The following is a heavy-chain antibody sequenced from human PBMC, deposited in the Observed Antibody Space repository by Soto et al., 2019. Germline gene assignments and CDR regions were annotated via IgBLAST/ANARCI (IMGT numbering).Heavy chain of an antibody. CDR3: AKFPTIRYY. CDR2: ISFVGDNT. CDR1: GFTFSSYA. Sequence: PGGSLRLSCATSGFTFSSYAMSWVRQAPGKGLEWVSSISFVGDNTYYADSVKGRFTISRDNSKNTLYLQMNSLRAEDTAVYYCAKFPTIRYYWGQGTLVTVSS. J-gene: IGHJ4*02. V-gene: IGHV3-23*01. D-gene: IGHD4-4*01.